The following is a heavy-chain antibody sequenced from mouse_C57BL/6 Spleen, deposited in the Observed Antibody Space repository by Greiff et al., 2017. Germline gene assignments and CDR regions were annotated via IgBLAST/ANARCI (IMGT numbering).Heavy chain of an antibody. J-gene: IGHJ4*01. CDR2: ISSGGSYT. V-gene: IGHV5-6*01. CDR3: ALSSYYAMDY. Sequence: EVQLVESGGDLVKPGGSLKLSCAASGFTFSSYGMSWVRQTPDKRLEWVATISSGGSYTYYPDSVKGRFTISRDNAKNTLYLQMSSLKSEDTAMYYCALSSYYAMDYWGQGTSVTVSS. D-gene: IGHD1-1*01. CDR1: GFTFSSYG.